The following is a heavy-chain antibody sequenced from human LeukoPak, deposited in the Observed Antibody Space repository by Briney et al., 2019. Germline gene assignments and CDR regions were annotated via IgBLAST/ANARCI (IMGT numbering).Heavy chain of an antibody. CDR3: VSPRGFSYGYFDY. D-gene: IGHD5-18*01. J-gene: IGHJ4*02. CDR1: GGSISSSSAY. CDR2: IYYSKNT. Sequence: SETLSLTCTVSGGSISSSSAYWGWIRQPPGKGLEWIGSIYYSKNTYYNPSLKSRVTISTDTSKNQFPLTLGSVSATDTAVYYCVSPRGFSYGYFDYWGQGTLVTVSS. V-gene: IGHV4-39*01.